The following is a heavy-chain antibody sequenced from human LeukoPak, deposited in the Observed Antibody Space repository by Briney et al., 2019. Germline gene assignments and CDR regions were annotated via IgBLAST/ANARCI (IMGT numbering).Heavy chain of an antibody. D-gene: IGHD2-8*01. Sequence: SETLSLTCTVSGGSISSYYWSWIRQPPGKGLEWIGYIYYSGSTNYNPSLKSRVTISVDTSKNQFSLKLSSVTAADTAVYYCARYAQLMVYANYYYYGMDVWGQGTTVTVSS. CDR3: ARYAQLMVYANYYYYGMDV. V-gene: IGHV4-59*12. CDR1: GGSISSYY. CDR2: IYYSGST. J-gene: IGHJ6*02.